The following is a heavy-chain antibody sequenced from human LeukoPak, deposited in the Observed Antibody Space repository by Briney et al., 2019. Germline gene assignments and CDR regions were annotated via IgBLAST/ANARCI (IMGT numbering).Heavy chain of an antibody. CDR3: AKSNPHYDSSGYYFDY. D-gene: IGHD3-22*01. CDR1: GFTFSSTW. Sequence: GGSLRLSCAASGFTFSSTWMHWVRQAPGKGLEWVAVISYDGSNKYYADSVKGRFTISRDNSKNTLYLQMNSLRAEDTAVYYCAKSNPHYDSSGYYFDYWGQGTLVTVSS. J-gene: IGHJ4*02. V-gene: IGHV3-30*18. CDR2: ISYDGSNK.